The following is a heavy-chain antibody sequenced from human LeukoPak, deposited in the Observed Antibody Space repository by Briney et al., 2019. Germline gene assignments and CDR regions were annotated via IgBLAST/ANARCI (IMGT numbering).Heavy chain of an antibody. D-gene: IGHD4-17*01. CDR2: IIPIFGTA. V-gene: IGHV1-69*13. J-gene: IGHJ4*02. CDR3: ARDDRDYGDFPIYY. CDR1: GGTFSSYA. Sequence: SVKVSCKASGGTFSSYAISWVRQAPGQGLEWMGGIIPIFGTANYAQKFQGRVTITADESTSTAYMELSSLRSEDTAVYYCARDDRDYGDFPIYYWGQGTLVTVSS.